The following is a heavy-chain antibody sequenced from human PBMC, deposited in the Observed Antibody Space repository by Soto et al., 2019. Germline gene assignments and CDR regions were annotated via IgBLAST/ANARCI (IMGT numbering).Heavy chain of an antibody. Sequence: GESLKISCKGSGYSFTSYWIGWVRQMPGKGLEWMGIIYPGDSDTRYSPSFQGQVTISADKSISTAYLQWSSLKASDTAMYYCARRLVVPAANDAGYYYDYYVDVWGKGFTVTVSS. J-gene: IGHJ6*03. CDR3: ARRLVVPAANDAGYYYDYYVDV. CDR1: GYSFTSYW. D-gene: IGHD2-2*01. V-gene: IGHV5-51*01. CDR2: IYPGDSDT.